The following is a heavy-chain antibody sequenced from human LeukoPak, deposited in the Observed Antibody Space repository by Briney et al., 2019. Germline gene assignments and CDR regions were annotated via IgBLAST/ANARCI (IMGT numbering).Heavy chain of an antibody. D-gene: IGHD5-12*01. V-gene: IGHV3-53*01. J-gene: IGHJ3*02. Sequence: GGSLRLSCAASGFTVSSNYMSWVRQAPGKGLEWVSVIYSGGSTYYADSVKGRFTISRDNSKNTLYLQMNSLRAEDTAVYYCARDLVATYDAFDIWGQGTMVTVSS. CDR3: ARDLVATYDAFDI. CDR2: IYSGGST. CDR1: GFTVSSNY.